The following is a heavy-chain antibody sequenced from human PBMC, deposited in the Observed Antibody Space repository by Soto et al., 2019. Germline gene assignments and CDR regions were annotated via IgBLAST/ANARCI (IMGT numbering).Heavy chain of an antibody. CDR1: GFTFTSSA. V-gene: IGHV1-58*01. CDR3: AAAWGDFWSGYYYYYYYGMDV. J-gene: IGHJ6*02. D-gene: IGHD3-3*01. CDR2: IVVGSGNT. Sequence: VASVKVSCKASGFTFTSSAVQWVRQARGQRLEWIGWIVVGSGNTNYAQKFQERVTITRDMSTSTAYMELSSLRSEDTAVYYCAAAWGDFWSGYYYYYYYGMDVWGQGTTVTVSS.